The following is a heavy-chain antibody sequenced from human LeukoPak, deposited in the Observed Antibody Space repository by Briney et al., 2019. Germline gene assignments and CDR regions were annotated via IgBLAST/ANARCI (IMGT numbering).Heavy chain of an antibody. D-gene: IGHD1-26*01. CDR2: ISNSGGST. V-gene: IGHV3-23*01. CDR1: AFTFSTYA. J-gene: IGHJ4*02. CDR3: ARRGGSYWPQDY. Sequence: GGSLRLSCAASAFTFSTYAMSWVRQAPGKGLEWVSGISNSGGSTPYADSVRGRFTISRDNSKNTLYLQMNSLRAEDTAVYYCARRGGSYWPQDYWGQGTLVTVSS.